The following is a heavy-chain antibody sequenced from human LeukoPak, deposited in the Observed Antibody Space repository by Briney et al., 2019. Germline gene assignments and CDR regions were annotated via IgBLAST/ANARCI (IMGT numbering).Heavy chain of an antibody. Sequence: SVKVSCKASGFTFTSSTMQWVRQARGQRPEFIGWIVVGSGTTNYAHKFQERATITRDMSTRTAYMELSSLTYEDTAVYYCAACSVASGWCYLDYWGQGTLVTVSP. V-gene: IGHV1-58*02. CDR1: GFTFTSST. CDR3: AACSVASGWCYLDY. CDR2: IVVGSGTT. J-gene: IGHJ4*02. D-gene: IGHD6-19*01.